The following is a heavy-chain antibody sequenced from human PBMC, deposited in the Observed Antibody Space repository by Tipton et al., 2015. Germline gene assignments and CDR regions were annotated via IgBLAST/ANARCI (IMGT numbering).Heavy chain of an antibody. CDR1: GYSISSGYY. CDR2: IFHRGDT. V-gene: IGHV4-38-2*01. D-gene: IGHD3-10*01. J-gene: IGHJ4*02. Sequence: TLSLTCDVSGYSISSGYYWGWIRQPPGKGLEWIGSIFHRGDTNYNPSLKSRVTISLDTSKNRFSLKLNSVTAADTAVYYCARGLLLWFGMSDYWGRGTLVTVSS. CDR3: ARGLLLWFGMSDY.